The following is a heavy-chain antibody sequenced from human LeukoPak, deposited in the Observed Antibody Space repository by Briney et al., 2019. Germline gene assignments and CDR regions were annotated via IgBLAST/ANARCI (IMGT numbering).Heavy chain of an antibody. Sequence: TGGSLRISCAASGVTFSSYSMNWVRQAPGKGLEWVSYISSSSSTIYYADSVKGRFTISRDNAKNSLYLQMNSLRAEDTAVYYCARGLPIVVVPAAGDYWGQGTLVTVSS. CDR1: GVTFSSYS. CDR2: ISSSSSTI. CDR3: ARGLPIVVVPAAGDY. D-gene: IGHD2-2*01. V-gene: IGHV3-48*01. J-gene: IGHJ4*02.